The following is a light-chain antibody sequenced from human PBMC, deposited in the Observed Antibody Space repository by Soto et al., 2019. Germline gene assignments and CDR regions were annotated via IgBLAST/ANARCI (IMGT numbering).Light chain of an antibody. V-gene: IGLV4-69*01. J-gene: IGLJ3*02. Sequence: QSVLTQSPSASASLGASVKLTCTLSSGYSTYGIAWHQQQPEKGPRFLMKLNSDGSHNKGDGIPDRFSGSSSGAERYLTIARLQLEDEADYYCQTWGTGIWVFGGGTKLTFL. CDR1: SGYSTYG. CDR2: LNSDGSH. CDR3: QTWGTGIWV.